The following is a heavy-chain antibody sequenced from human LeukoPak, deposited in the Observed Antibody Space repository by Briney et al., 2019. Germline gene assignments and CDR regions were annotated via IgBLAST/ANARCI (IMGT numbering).Heavy chain of an antibody. Sequence: SETLSLTCTVSGGSISSGSYYWSWIRQPAGKGLEWIGRIYTSGSTNYNPSLKSRVTISVDTSKNQFSLKLSSVTAADTAVYYCARGGLPAALDYWGQGTLVTVSS. CDR1: GGSISSGSYY. J-gene: IGHJ4*02. CDR3: ARGGLPAALDY. V-gene: IGHV4-61*02. D-gene: IGHD2-2*01. CDR2: IYTSGST.